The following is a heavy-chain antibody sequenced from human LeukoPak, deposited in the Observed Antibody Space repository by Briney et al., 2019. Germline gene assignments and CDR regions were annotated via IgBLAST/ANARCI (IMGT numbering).Heavy chain of an antibody. CDR2: INEDGSEK. Sequence: GGSLRLSCAVSGFTFSSYWMNWVRQTPGKGLEWVANINEDGSEKYFVDSVKGRFTISRDNAKNSLYLEMNSLRAEDTAVYYCASGGHVDYCGQGTLVTVSS. CDR1: GFTFSSYW. CDR3: ASGGHVDY. V-gene: IGHV3-7*03. J-gene: IGHJ4*02.